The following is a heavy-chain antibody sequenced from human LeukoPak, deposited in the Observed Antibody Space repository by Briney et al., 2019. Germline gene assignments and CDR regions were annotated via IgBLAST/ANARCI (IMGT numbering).Heavy chain of an antibody. V-gene: IGHV1-69*05. D-gene: IGHD2-2*01. CDR1: GGTFSSYA. CDR3: ARAYEYQLPTDY. Sequence: SVKVSCKASGGTFSSYAISWVRQAPGQGLEWMGGIIPIFGTANYAQKFQGRVTITTDESTSTAYMELSSLRSEDTAVYYCARAYEYQLPTDYWGQGTLVTVSS. J-gene: IGHJ4*02. CDR2: IIPIFGTA.